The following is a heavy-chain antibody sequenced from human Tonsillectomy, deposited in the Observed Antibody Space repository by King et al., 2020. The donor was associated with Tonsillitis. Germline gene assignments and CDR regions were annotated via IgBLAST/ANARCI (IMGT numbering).Heavy chain of an antibody. CDR1: GGSFSNYA. J-gene: IGHJ5*02. V-gene: IGHV1-69*12. D-gene: IGHD3-10*01. Sequence: QLVQSGAEVKKPGSSVKVSCKASGGSFSNYAISWVRQAPGQGLEWMGGIIPLFRTPNYAQRFQGRVTITEDDSTSTVYMEMSSLRSEDTAIYYCARQVGRYSGSGTWGQGTLVTVSS. CDR2: IIPLFRTP. CDR3: ARQVGRYSGSGT.